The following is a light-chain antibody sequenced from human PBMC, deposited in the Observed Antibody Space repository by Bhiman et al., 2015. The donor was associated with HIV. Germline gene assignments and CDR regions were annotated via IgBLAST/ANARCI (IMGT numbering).Light chain of an antibody. V-gene: IGLV2-14*03. J-gene: IGLJ2*01. CDR1: SSDIGDYNY. Sequence: QSALTQPASVSGSPGQSITISCTGTSSDIGDYNYVSWYQQHPGRAPKLMISDVSNRPSGVSNRFSGSKSGNTASLTISGLQAEDEADYYCSSYTSIGTYVLFGGGTKLTVL. CDR3: SSYTSIGTYVL. CDR2: DVS.